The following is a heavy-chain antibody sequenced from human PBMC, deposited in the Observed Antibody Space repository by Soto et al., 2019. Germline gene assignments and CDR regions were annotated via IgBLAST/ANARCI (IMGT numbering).Heavy chain of an antibody. V-gene: IGHV1-69*13. J-gene: IGHJ4*02. Sequence: ASVKVSCKASGGTFSSYAISWVRQAPGQGLEWMGGIIPIFGTANYAQKFQGRVTITADESTSTAYMELSSLRSEDKAVYYCARTPVSYYYDSSGPNYYFDYWGQGTLVTVSS. D-gene: IGHD3-22*01. CDR3: ARTPVSYYYDSSGPNYYFDY. CDR1: GGTFSSYA. CDR2: IIPIFGTA.